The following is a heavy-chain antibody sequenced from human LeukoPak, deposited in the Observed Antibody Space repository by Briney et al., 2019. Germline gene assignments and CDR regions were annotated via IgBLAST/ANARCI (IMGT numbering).Heavy chain of an antibody. CDR3: AKLGYSYGYGYYFGY. J-gene: IGHJ4*02. V-gene: IGHV5-51*01. Sequence: GESLKISCKGSGYSFTSYWIGWVRQMPGKGLEWMGIIYPGDSDPRYSPSFQGQVTISADKSISTAHLQWSSLKASDTAMYYCAKLGYSYGYGYYFGYWGQGTLVTISS. CDR2: IYPGDSDP. D-gene: IGHD5-18*01. CDR1: GYSFTSYW.